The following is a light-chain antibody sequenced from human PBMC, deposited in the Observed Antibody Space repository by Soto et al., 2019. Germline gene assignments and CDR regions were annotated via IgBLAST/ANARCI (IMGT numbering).Light chain of an antibody. CDR1: NSDIGTYNL. Sequence: QSALTQPAAVSGSPGQSITISCVGSNSDIGTYNLVSWYRQHPGKVPKLLIYEGSRRPSGISNRFSGSKSGNTASLTISGLQAEDEADYYCNSYTSTDTLVFGGGTKVTVL. V-gene: IGLV2-14*02. CDR3: NSYTSTDTLV. J-gene: IGLJ2*01. CDR2: EGS.